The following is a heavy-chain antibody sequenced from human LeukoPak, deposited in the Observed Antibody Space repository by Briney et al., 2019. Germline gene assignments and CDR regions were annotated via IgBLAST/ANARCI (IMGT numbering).Heavy chain of an antibody. CDR1: GGSISSSSYY. Sequence: SETLSLTCTVSGGSISSSSYYWGWIRQPPGKGLEWIGSIYYSGSTYYNPSLKSRVTISVDTSKNQFSLKLSSVTAADTAVYYCVLWDQGIDYWGQGTLVTVSS. CDR2: IYYSGST. D-gene: IGHD1-26*01. V-gene: IGHV4-39*07. J-gene: IGHJ4*02. CDR3: VLWDQGIDY.